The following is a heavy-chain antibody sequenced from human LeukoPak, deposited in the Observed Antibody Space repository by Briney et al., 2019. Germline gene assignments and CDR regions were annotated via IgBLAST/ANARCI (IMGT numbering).Heavy chain of an antibody. V-gene: IGHV4-39*01. CDR3: ARKYYGSGSYYKDINFDY. J-gene: IGHJ4*02. CDR1: GGSISSSSYY. D-gene: IGHD3-10*01. CDR2: IYYSGST. Sequence: PSETLSLTCTVSGGSISSSSYYWGWIRQPPGKGLEGIGSIYYSGSTYYNPSLKSRVTISVDTSKNQFSLKLSSVTAADTAVYYCARKYYGSGSYYKDINFDYWGQGTLVTVSS.